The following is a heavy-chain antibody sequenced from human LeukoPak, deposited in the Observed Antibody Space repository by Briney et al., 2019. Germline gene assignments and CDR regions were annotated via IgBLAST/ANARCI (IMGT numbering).Heavy chain of an antibody. J-gene: IGHJ6*04. Sequence: GGSLRLSCAASGFTFSNYAMNWVRQAPGKGLEWVSAISGSSGNTYYADSVKGRFTISRDNSKNTLYLQMNSLRAEDTAVYYCAELGITMIGGAWGKGTTVTISS. CDR2: ISGSSGNT. CDR3: AELGITMIGGA. CDR1: GFTFSNYA. V-gene: IGHV3-23*01. D-gene: IGHD3-10*02.